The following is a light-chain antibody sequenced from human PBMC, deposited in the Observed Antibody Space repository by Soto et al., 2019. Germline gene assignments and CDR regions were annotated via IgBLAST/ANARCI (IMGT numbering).Light chain of an antibody. J-gene: IGLJ3*02. V-gene: IGLV1-44*01. Sequence: QSVLTQPPSASGTPGQRVTISCSGSSSNIGSNTVNWYQQLPGTAPKLLIYSNNQRPSGVPDRFSGSESGTSASLAISGLQSEDEADYYCAAWDDSLNGGVFGGGTKVTVL. CDR2: SNN. CDR1: SSNIGSNT. CDR3: AAWDDSLNGGV.